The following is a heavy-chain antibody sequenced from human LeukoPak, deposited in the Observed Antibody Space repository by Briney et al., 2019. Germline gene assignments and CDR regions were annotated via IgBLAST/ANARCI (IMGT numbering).Heavy chain of an antibody. Sequence: GGSLRLSCAASGFTFSSYAMSWVRQAPGKGLEWVSAISGSGGSTYYADSVKGRFTISRDNSKNTLYLQTNSLRAEDTAVYYCAEEGLWVRLVIPYFDYWGQGTLVTVSS. CDR3: AEEGLWVRLVIPYFDY. CDR1: GFTFSSYA. V-gene: IGHV3-23*01. CDR2: ISGSGGST. D-gene: IGHD3-9*01. J-gene: IGHJ4*02.